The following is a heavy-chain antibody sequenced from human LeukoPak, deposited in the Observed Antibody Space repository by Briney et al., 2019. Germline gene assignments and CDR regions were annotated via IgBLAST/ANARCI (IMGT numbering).Heavy chain of an antibody. D-gene: IGHD3-22*01. V-gene: IGHV3-21*01. J-gene: IGHJ4*02. CDR2: ISGTSSYI. CDR3: AVEYYGSSGYLGDY. Sequence: SGGSLRLSCAASGFTFNTHSMNWVRQAPGKGLEWVSSISGTSSYIYYADSVTGRFSISRDNAKNSLYLRMNSLRAEDTAVYYCAVEYYGSSGYLGDYWGQGTQVTVSS. CDR1: GFTFNTHS.